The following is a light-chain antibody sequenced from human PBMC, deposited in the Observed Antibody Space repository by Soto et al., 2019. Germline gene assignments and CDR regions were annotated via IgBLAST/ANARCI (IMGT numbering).Light chain of an antibody. V-gene: IGKV3-20*01. CDR1: QAVNRFS. CDR2: GAS. CDR3: QQYGNSPLFT. J-gene: IGKJ3*01. Sequence: EIVLTQSPVILSLSPGDRATLSCRASQAVNRFSLAWYQQKPGQAPRLLIYGASTRAAGIPDRFSATGSGADFTLTISRLEPEDFAVYYCQQYGNSPLFTFGPGTKVDIK.